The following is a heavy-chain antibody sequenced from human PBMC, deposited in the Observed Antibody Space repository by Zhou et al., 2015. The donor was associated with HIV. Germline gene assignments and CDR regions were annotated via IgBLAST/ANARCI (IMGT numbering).Heavy chain of an antibody. CDR2: IIPIFGTA. CDR3: ARGTPGGSSWYQFRLTLLVPTP. Sequence: QVQLVQSGAEVKKPGSSVKVSCKASGGTFSSYAISWVRQAPGQGLEWMGGIIPIFGTANYAQKFQGRVTITADESTSTAYMELSSLRSEDTAVYYCARGTPGGSSWYQFRLTLLVPTPWGQGTLVTVSS. CDR1: GGTFSSYA. V-gene: IGHV1-69*01. J-gene: IGHJ5*02. D-gene: IGHD6-13*01.